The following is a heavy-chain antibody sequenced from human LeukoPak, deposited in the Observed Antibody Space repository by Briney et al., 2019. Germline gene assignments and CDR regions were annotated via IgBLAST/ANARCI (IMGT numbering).Heavy chain of an antibody. CDR2: IYYSGST. Sequence: SETLSLTCAVYGGSFSGYYWSWIRQPPGKGLEWIGYIYYSGSTNYNPSLKSRVTISVDTSKNQFSLKLSSVTAADTAVYYCAKSAGGYYYYYMDVWGKGTTVTVSS. J-gene: IGHJ6*03. CDR3: AKSAGGYYYYYMDV. CDR1: GGSFSGYY. V-gene: IGHV4-59*01. D-gene: IGHD3-10*01.